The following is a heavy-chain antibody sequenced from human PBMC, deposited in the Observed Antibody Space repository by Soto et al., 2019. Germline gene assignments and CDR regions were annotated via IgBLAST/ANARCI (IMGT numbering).Heavy chain of an antibody. CDR2: ISRSGGST. CDR1: GFIFNNYD. CDR3: AKGNRAVAGILDY. V-gene: IGHV3-23*01. Sequence: EVQLLESGGALVQPGGSLRLSCAASGFIFNNYDMTWVRQAPGKGLEWVSTISRSGGSTYYADSVKGRFTISRDNSKNTLYLQMNSLRADDTAVYYCAKGNRAVAGILDYWGQGTLVTVSS. J-gene: IGHJ4*02. D-gene: IGHD6-19*01.